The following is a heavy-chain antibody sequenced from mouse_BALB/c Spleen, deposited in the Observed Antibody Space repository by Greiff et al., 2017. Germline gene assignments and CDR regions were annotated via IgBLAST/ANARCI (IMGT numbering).Heavy chain of an antibody. CDR2: IITYYGDA. V-gene: IGHV1S137*01. CDR3: ARYGNYYFDY. CDR1: GYTFTDYA. D-gene: IGHD2-1*01. Sequence: QVQLKESGAELVRPGVSVKISCKGSGYTFTDYAMHWVKQSHAKSLEWIGVIITYYGDASYNQKFKGKATMTVDKSSSTAYMELARLTSEDSAIYYCARYGNYYFDYWGQGTTLTVSS. J-gene: IGHJ2*01.